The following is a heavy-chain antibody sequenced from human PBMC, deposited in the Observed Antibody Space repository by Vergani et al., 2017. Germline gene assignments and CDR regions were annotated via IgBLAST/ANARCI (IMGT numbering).Heavy chain of an antibody. CDR2: IYYSGST. J-gene: IGHJ6*02. D-gene: IGHD3-10*01. Sequence: QVQLQESGPGLVKPSETLSLTCTVSGGSISSYYWSWIRQPPGKGLEWIGYIYYSGSTNYNPSLKSRVTISVDTSKNQFSLKLSSVTAADTAVYYCARGRVGFEITMVRGANYYYYGMDVWGQGTTVTVSS. V-gene: IGHV4-59*01. CDR3: ARGRVGFEITMVRGANYYYYGMDV. CDR1: GGSISSYY.